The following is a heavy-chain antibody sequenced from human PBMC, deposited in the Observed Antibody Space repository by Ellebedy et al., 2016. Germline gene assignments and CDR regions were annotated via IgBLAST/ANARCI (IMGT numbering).Heavy chain of an antibody. J-gene: IGHJ4*02. CDR2: ISWDSAVI. CDR3: AKGTMDYFYH. V-gene: IGHV3-9*01. Sequence: GGSLRLSXAGSGFTFNDYALNWVRQAPGKGLEWVSGISWDSAVIGYGGSVKGRFTISKDSAKNYLYLQMNSLRPEDTAFYYCAKGTMDYFYHWGQGTLVTVSS. D-gene: IGHD4/OR15-4a*01. CDR1: GFTFNDYA.